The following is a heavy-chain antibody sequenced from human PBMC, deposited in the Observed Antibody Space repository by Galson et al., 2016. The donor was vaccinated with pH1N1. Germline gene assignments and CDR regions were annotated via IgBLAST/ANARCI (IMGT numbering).Heavy chain of an antibody. CDR3: ARTLWFGELGNWFDP. Sequence: SETLSLTCTVSGGSISSDYWSWIRQPAGKGLVWIGRIYTSGSTNYNPSVKSRVTMSVDTSKNQFSLKLSSVTAADTAVYYCARTLWFGELGNWFDPWGQGTLVTVSS. V-gene: IGHV4-4*07. D-gene: IGHD3-10*01. J-gene: IGHJ5*02. CDR1: GGSISSDY. CDR2: IYTSGST.